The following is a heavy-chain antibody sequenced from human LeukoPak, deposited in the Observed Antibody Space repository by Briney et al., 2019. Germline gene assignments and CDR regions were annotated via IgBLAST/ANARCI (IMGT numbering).Heavy chain of an antibody. CDR1: GYTFTGYY. D-gene: IGHD6-13*01. V-gene: IGHV1-2*02. CDR2: INPNSGGT. CDR3: ARVGPGDEIIAADWFDP. Sequence: ASVKVSCKASGYTFTGYYMHWVRQAPGQGLEWMGWINPNSGGTNYAQKFQGRVTMTRDTSISTAYMELSRLRSDDTAVYYCARVGPGDEIIAADWFDPWGQGTLVTVSS. J-gene: IGHJ5*02.